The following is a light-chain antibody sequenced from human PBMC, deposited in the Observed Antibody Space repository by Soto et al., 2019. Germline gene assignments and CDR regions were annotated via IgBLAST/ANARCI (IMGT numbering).Light chain of an antibody. V-gene: IGKV1-5*03. CDR1: QSISSW. CDR3: QQYNSYSRT. CDR2: KAS. J-gene: IGKJ4*01. Sequence: DIQMTQSPSTLSASVGDRVTITCRASQSISSWLAWNQQKPGKAPKLLIYKASSLESGVPSRFSGSRSGTEFTLTISSLQPDDFEIYYWQQYNSYSRTFGGGTKVEIK.